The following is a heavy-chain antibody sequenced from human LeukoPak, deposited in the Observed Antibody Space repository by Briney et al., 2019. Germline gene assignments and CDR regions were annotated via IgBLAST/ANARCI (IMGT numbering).Heavy chain of an antibody. CDR1: GFTFSNYY. Sequence: GGSLRLSCAASGFTFSNYYMSWIRQAPGKGLGWVSYISSSSSYTNYADSVKGRFTISRNNAKNSLYLQMNSLRAEDTAVYYCAREGSSGYSGCFDLWGRGTLVTVSS. CDR2: ISSSSSYT. J-gene: IGHJ2*01. CDR3: AREGSSGYSGCFDL. V-gene: IGHV3-11*05. D-gene: IGHD3-22*01.